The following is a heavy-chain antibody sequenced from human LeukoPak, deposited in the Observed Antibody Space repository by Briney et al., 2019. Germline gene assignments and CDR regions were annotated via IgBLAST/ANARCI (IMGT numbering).Heavy chain of an antibody. CDR2: IYYSGST. V-gene: IGHV4-31*03. Sequence: SETLSLTCTVSGGTISSGGYYWSWIRQHPGKGLEWFGYIYYSGSTYYNPSLKSRVTISVDTSKNQFSLKLSSVTAADTAVYNCARDSFTVVTKNAIDIWGEGTIVTLSS. J-gene: IGHJ3*02. CDR1: GGTISSGGYY. D-gene: IGHD4-23*01. CDR3: ARDSFTVVTKNAIDI.